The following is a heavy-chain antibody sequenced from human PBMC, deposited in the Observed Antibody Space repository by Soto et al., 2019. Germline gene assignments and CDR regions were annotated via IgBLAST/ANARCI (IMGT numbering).Heavy chain of an antibody. Sequence: QVQLEESGGGVVQPGRSLRLSCAASGFAFGDYGMHWVRQAPGKGLEGVAIISSDGNNKYYADSVKGRFTISRDNSQNTLFLQMNSLRADDTALYYCAKNHLGKPFYYYYIMDAWGQGTTVTVSS. V-gene: IGHV3-30*18. J-gene: IGHJ6*02. D-gene: IGHD6-13*01. CDR2: ISSDGNNK. CDR1: GFAFGDYG. CDR3: AKNHLGKPFYYYYIMDA.